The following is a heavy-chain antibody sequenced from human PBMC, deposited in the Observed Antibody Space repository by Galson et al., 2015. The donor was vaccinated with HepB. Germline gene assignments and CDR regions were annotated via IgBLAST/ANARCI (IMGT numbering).Heavy chain of an antibody. D-gene: IGHD3-10*01. Sequence: LRLSRAAPGFTFSIYSMNCLRQTPRQGLEWVSYITSSSTTYYADPVKGRFTISRDNSKNSLYLQMNSLRDDDTAVYYCARDSGLDPWGQGTLVTVSS. V-gene: IGHV3-48*02. CDR3: ARDSGLDP. CDR2: ITSSSTT. J-gene: IGHJ5*02. CDR1: GFTFSIYS.